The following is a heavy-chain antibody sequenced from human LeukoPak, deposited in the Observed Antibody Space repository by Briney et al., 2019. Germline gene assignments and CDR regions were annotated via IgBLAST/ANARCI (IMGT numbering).Heavy chain of an antibody. J-gene: IGHJ4*02. V-gene: IGHV3-20*01. CDR3: ARTARYSSSWFGGLDQ. CDR2: INWNGAST. Sequence: GGSLRLSCAASGFTFDDYGMSWVRQTPGKGLEWVSGINWNGASTGYANSVKGRFTISRDNAKNSLYLQMNSLRADDTALYHCARTARYSSSWFGGLDQWGQGTLVTVSS. D-gene: IGHD6-13*01. CDR1: GFTFDDYG.